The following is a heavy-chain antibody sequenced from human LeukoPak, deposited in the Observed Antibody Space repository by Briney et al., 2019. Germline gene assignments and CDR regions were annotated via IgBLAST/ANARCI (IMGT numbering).Heavy chain of an antibody. CDR1: GGSLSGYY. J-gene: IGHJ6*03. CDR3: ARCRGIQLWFYYYMDG. D-gene: IGHD5-18*01. Sequence: SETLSLTCAVYGGSLSGYYWSWIRQPPEKGLEWIGEINHRVSTNYNPSLKSRVTISVDTSKNQFSLKLSSVTAADTAVYYCARCRGIQLWFYYYMDGWGKGTTVTVCS. CDR2: INHRVST. V-gene: IGHV4-34*01.